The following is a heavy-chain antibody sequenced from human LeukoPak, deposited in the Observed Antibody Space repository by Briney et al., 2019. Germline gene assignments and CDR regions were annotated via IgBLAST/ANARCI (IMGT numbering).Heavy chain of an antibody. Sequence: PGGSLRLSCAASGFTFSSDSMNCVRQAPGKGLEWVSSISSSSSYIYYADSVNGRFTISRDNAKNSLYLQMNSLRAEDTAVYYCARDDCSSTSRYNFDYWGQGTLVIVSS. J-gene: IGHJ4*02. CDR1: GFTFSSDS. D-gene: IGHD2-2*02. CDR3: ARDDCSSTSRYNFDY. CDR2: ISSSSSYI. V-gene: IGHV3-21*01.